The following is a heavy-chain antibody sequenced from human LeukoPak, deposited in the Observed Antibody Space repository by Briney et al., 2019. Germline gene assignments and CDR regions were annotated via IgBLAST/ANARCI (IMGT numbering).Heavy chain of an antibody. CDR2: MNHSGST. Sequence: SETLSLTCAVYGGSFSGYYWSWIRQPPGKGLEWIGEMNHSGSTNYNPSLESRVTISVDTSKNQFSLKLSSVTAADTAVYYCARLTKNDSGTYRFGKKKRGYMDVWGKGTTVTISS. V-gene: IGHV4-34*01. CDR1: GGSFSGYY. J-gene: IGHJ6*03. CDR3: ARLTKNDSGTYRFGKKKRGYMDV. D-gene: IGHD3-10*01.